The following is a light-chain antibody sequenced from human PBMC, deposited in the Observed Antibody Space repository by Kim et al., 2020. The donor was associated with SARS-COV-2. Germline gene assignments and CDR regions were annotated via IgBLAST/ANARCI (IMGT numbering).Light chain of an antibody. CDR2: DVS. CDR1: SSDFGYYNY. V-gene: IGLV2-14*03. J-gene: IGLJ1*01. Sequence: QSALTQPASVSGSPGQSITISCTGTSSDFGYYNYVSWYQHHPGKAPELIIFDVSKRPSRISNRFSGSKSGDTASLTISGLQAEDEADYYCSSYTGTDTYVFGSGTKVTVL. CDR3: SSYTGTDTYV.